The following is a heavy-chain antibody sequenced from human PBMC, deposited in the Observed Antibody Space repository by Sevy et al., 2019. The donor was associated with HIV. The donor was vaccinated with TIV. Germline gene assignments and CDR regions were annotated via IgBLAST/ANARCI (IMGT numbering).Heavy chain of an antibody. CDR1: GFTFSNVW. CDR2: IKSKIDGGTI. V-gene: IGHV3-15*01. Sequence: GGSLRLSCAASGFTFSNVWMSWVRQAPGKGLEWVGCIKSKIDGGTIDYAAPVKVRFTISRDDSKNTLYLQMNSLKTEDTAVYYCTTEAVDCSTTTCSLAMDVWGQGTTVTVSS. J-gene: IGHJ6*02. D-gene: IGHD2-2*01. CDR3: TTEAVDCSTTTCSLAMDV.